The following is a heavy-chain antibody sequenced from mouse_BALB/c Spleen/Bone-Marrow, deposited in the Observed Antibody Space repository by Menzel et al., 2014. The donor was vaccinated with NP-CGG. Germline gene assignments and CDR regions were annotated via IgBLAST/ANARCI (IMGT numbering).Heavy chain of an antibody. V-gene: IGHV1-69*01. Sequence: QVQLQQSGAELVRPGASVKVSCKASGYTFTNYWINWVRQRPGQGPEWIGNIYPSDSYSNYNQKFKDKTTLTVDKSSSTAYMQLSSPTSEDSAVYYCTRRDRYDYYGVDYWGQGTSVTVSS. CDR2: IYPSDSYS. J-gene: IGHJ4*01. CDR1: GYTFTNYW. D-gene: IGHD2-14*01. CDR3: TRRDRYDYYGVDY.